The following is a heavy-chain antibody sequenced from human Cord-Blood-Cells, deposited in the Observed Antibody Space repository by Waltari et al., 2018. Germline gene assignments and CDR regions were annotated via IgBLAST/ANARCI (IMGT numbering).Heavy chain of an antibody. J-gene: IGHJ3*02. CDR2: IYYSGST. Sequence: VQLQESGPGLVKPSETLSLTCTVSGGSISSYYWSWIRQPPGKGLEWIGYIYYSGSTNYNPSLKSRVTISVDTSKNQFSLKLSSVTAADTAVYYCARDRRYYGSGSYAFDIWGQGTMVTVSS. V-gene: IGHV4-59*01. CDR3: ARDRRYYGSGSYAFDI. CDR1: GGSISSYY. D-gene: IGHD3-10*01.